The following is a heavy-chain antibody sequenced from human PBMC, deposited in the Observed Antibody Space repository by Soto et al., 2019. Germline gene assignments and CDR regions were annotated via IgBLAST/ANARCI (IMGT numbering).Heavy chain of an antibody. CDR1: GSTFRSYA. D-gene: IGHD6-13*01. CDR2: IIPIFRTA. V-gene: IGHV1-69*12. Sequence: QVQLVQSGAEVKKPGSSVKVSCKASGSTFRSYAVSWVRQAPGQGLVWMGGIIPIFRTANYEQRFQGRVTITADEPARTVYMELSNLRSEDTAVYYCASSADNSGWYYFHHWGQGTLVAVSS. CDR3: ASSADNSGWYYFHH. J-gene: IGHJ4*02.